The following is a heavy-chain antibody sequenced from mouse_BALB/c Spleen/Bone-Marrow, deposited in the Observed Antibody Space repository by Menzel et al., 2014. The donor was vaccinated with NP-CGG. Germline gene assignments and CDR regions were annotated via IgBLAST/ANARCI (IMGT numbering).Heavy chain of an antibody. J-gene: IGHJ2*01. CDR1: GFSLSTSGMG. CDR2: IYWDDDK. CDR3: ARSSDYDYFVY. D-gene: IGHD2-4*01. Sequence: QVTLKVCGPGILQPSQTLSLTCSFSGFSLSTSGMGVSWIRQPSGKGLEWLAHIYWDDDKRYNPSLKSRLTISKDTSRNQVFLKITSADTADTATYYCARSSDYDYFVYWGQGTTLTVSS. V-gene: IGHV8-12*01.